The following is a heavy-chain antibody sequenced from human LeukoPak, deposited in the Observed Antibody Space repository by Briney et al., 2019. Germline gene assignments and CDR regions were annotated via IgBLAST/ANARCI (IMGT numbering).Heavy chain of an antibody. D-gene: IGHD1-26*01. CDR3: TRPTSIVGATEPSDY. CDR2: IRSKANSYAT. CDR1: GFTFSGSA. J-gene: IGHJ4*02. V-gene: IGHV3-73*01. Sequence: GGSLRLSCAASGFTFSGSAMHWVRQASGKGLEWVGRIRSKANSYATAYAASVKGRFTISRDDSKNTAYLQMNSLKTEDTAVYYCTRPTSIVGATEPSDYWGQGTLVTVSS.